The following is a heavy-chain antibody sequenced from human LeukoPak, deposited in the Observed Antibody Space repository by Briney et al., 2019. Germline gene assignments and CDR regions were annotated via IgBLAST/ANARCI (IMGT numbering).Heavy chain of an antibody. CDR3: ARDWGVNYDFWSGYYPTAFDY. CDR2: INPNSGGT. Sequence: ASVKVSCKASGYTFTGYYMHWVRQAPGQGLEWMGWINPNSGGTNYAQKFQGRVTMTRDTSISTAYMELSRLRSDDTAVYYCARDWGVNYDFWSGYYPTAFDYWGQGTLVTVSS. D-gene: IGHD3-3*01. V-gene: IGHV1-2*02. J-gene: IGHJ4*02. CDR1: GYTFTGYY.